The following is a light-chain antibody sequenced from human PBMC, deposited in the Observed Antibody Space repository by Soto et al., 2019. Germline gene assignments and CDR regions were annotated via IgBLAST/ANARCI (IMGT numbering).Light chain of an antibody. CDR3: QEHGSSPRT. V-gene: IGKV3-20*01. CDR2: GAS. J-gene: IGKJ1*01. Sequence: ESVLTQSPGTLSLSPGERAARSCRGSQSITNNYLAWYQQKPGRAHRLLIYGASSRATGIPDRFSGRGSGTDFTLTISRLEPEDFAVYYCQEHGSSPRTFGQGTKVDI. CDR1: QSITNNY.